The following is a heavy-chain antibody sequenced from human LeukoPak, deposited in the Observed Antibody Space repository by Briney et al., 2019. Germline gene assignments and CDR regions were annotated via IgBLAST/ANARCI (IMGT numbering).Heavy chain of an antibody. CDR3: ARVGGAAAGDNYYYGMDV. J-gene: IGHJ6*02. V-gene: IGHV3-23*01. CDR1: GFTFSSYA. Sequence: PGGSLRLSCAASGFTFSSYAMSWVRQAPGKGLEWVSAISGSGGSTYYADSVKGRFTISRDNAKNSLYLQMNSLRAEDTAVYYCARVGGAAAGDNYYYGMDVWGQGTTVTVSS. D-gene: IGHD6-13*01. CDR2: ISGSGGST.